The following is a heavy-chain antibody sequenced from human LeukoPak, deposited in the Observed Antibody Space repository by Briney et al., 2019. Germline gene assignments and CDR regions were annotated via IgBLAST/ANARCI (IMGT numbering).Heavy chain of an antibody. Sequence: SETLSLTCTVSGYSISSGYYWGWIRQPPGKGLEWIGEINHSGSTNYNPSLKSRVTISVDTSKNQFSLKLSSVTAADTAVYYCARTRLGYYDSNAFDIWGQGTMVTVSS. CDR1: GYSISSGYY. D-gene: IGHD3-22*01. CDR3: ARTRLGYYDSNAFDI. V-gene: IGHV4-38-2*02. CDR2: INHSGST. J-gene: IGHJ3*02.